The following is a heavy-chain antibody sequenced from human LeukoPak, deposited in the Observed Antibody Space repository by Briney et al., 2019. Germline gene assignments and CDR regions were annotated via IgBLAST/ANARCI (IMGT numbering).Heavy chain of an antibody. Sequence: SETLPLTCTVSGGSLSRYYWSWLRQPPGKGLEGMGYIYYSGSTNYNPSLKSRVTISVDTAKNQFSLKLSSVTAEDTAVYYCARAPSMRYFSLWGQGTLVTVSS. V-gene: IGHV4-59*01. CDR3: ARAPSMRYFSL. CDR2: IYYSGST. D-gene: IGHD3-9*01. J-gene: IGHJ4*02. CDR1: GGSLSRYY.